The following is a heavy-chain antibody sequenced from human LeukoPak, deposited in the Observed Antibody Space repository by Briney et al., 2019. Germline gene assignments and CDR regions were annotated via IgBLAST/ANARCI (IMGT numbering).Heavy chain of an antibody. CDR2: IKQDGSEK. J-gene: IGHJ6*03. D-gene: IGHD1-7*01. V-gene: IGHV3-7*01. Sequence: GGSLRLSCAASGFTFSSCWMSWVRQAPGKGLEWVANIKQDGSEKYYVDSVKGRFTISRDNAKNSLYLQMNSLRAEDTAVYSCARDSYTWGTKPIYYYMDVWGKGTTVTVSS. CDR3: ARDSYTWGTKPIYYYMDV. CDR1: GFTFSSCW.